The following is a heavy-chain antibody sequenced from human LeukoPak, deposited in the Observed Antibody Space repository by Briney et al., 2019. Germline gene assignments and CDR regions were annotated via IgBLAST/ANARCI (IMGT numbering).Heavy chain of an antibody. J-gene: IGHJ4*02. D-gene: IGHD5-18*01. CDR2: IYYSGST. CDR3: AREGGYSYGRLDY. V-gene: IGHV4-59*01. Sequence: PSETLSLTCTVSGGSISSYYWSWIRQPPGKGLEWIGYIYYSGSTNYNPSLKSRVTISVDTSKNQFSLKLTSVTAADTAVYYCAREGGYSYGRLDYWGQGTLVTVSS. CDR1: GGSISSYY.